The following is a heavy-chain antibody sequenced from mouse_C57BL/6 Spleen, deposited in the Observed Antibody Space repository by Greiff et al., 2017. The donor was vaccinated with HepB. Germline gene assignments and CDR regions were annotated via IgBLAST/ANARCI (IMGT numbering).Heavy chain of an antibody. CDR1: GYTFTSYW. CDR2: IYPGSGST. J-gene: IGHJ3*01. Sequence: VQLQQSGAELVKPGASVKMSCKASGYTFTSYWITWVKQRPGQGLEWIGDIYPGSGSTNYNEKFKSKATLTVDTSSSTAYMQLSSLTSEDSAVYYCAIRQLRLPWFAYWGQGTLVTVSA. CDR3: AIRQLRLPWFAY. V-gene: IGHV1-55*01. D-gene: IGHD3-2*02.